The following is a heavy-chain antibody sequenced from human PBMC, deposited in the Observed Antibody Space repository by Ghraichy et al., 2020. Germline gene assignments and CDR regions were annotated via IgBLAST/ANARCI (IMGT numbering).Heavy chain of an antibody. CDR3: ARVGASALNYFDH. J-gene: IGHJ4*02. D-gene: IGHD1-26*01. Sequence: GGSLRLSCKASGYNFASYWIGWVRQVPGKGLEWMGIIYPGDSDTRYSPSFQGQVTISADKSISTAYLQWGSLKASDTAMYYCARVGASALNYFDHWGQGTLVTVSS. CDR2: IYPGDSDT. V-gene: IGHV5-51*01. CDR1: GYNFASYW.